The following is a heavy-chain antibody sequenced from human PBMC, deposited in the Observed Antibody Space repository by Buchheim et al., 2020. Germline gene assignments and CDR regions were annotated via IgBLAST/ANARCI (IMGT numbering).Heavy chain of an antibody. Sequence: EVQLLESGGGLVQPGGSLRLSCAASGFTFSSYAMSWVRQAPGKGLEWVSAISGSGGSTYYAGSVKGRFTISRDNSKNTLYLKMNSLRAEDTAVYYCAKDVETWVYYDSSGYPINFDYWGQGTL. CDR2: ISGSGGST. CDR1: GFTFSSYA. D-gene: IGHD3-22*01. CDR3: AKDVETWVYYDSSGYPINFDY. V-gene: IGHV3-23*01. J-gene: IGHJ4*02.